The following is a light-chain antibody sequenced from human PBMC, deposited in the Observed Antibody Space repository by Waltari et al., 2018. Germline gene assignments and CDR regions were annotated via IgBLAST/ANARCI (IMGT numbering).Light chain of an antibody. V-gene: IGKV3-15*01. J-gene: IGKJ1*01. CDR1: QTVSSN. Sequence: ETVMTQSPATLSVSTGERATISCRASQTVSSNLAWYQQKPGQAPRLLIYGASTRATGIPARFSGSGSGTQFTLTISSLQSEDFAVYYCQQYNNWPPWTFGHGTKVEIK. CDR3: QQYNNWPPWT. CDR2: GAS.